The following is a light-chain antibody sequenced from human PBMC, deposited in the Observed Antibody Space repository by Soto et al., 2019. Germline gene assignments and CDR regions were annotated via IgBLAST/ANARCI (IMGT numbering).Light chain of an antibody. CDR1: QSVSSSY. V-gene: IGKV3-20*01. CDR3: CHYDSSHLT. Sequence: EIVLTQSPGTLSLSPGERATLSCRASQSVSSSYLAWYQQKPGQAPRLLIYGASSRATGIPDRFSGSGSGKDFTLTIRRLENEVFAVYYYCHYDSSHLTFGGGTNVEIK. J-gene: IGKJ4*01. CDR2: GAS.